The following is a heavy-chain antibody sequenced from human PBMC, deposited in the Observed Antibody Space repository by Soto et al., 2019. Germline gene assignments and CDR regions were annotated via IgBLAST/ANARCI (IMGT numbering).Heavy chain of an antibody. Sequence: VPLVESGGGLVQPGGSLKLSCAASGFTFSGSAMHWVRQASGKGLEWVGRIRSKANSYATAYAASVKGRFTISRDDSKNTAYLQMNSLKTEDTAVYYCTNPQLYYGMDVWGQGTTVTVSS. D-gene: IGHD5-18*01. CDR1: GFTFSGSA. J-gene: IGHJ6*02. CDR2: IRSKANSYAT. V-gene: IGHV3-73*02. CDR3: TNPQLYYGMDV.